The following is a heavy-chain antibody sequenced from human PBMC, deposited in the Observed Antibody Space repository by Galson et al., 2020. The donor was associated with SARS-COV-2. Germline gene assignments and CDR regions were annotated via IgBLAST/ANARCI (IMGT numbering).Heavy chain of an antibody. Sequence: ASVKVSCKTSGYTFNDYYLHWVRQAPGQGLEWMGWINPNTGGTDHAQKFEGRVSMTRDTSIRTAYMEVNRLRSDDTAVYYCARDLGPGIAASADEWGQGTLITVSS. V-gene: IGHV1-2*02. CDR3: ARDLGPGIAASADE. D-gene: IGHD6-13*01. CDR1: GYTFNDYY. CDR2: INPNTGGT. J-gene: IGHJ4*02.